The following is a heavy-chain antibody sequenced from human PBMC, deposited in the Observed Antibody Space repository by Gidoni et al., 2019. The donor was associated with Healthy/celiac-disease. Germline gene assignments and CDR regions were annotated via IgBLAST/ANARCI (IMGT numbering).Heavy chain of an antibody. J-gene: IGHJ4*02. CDR2: ISSSSSTI. D-gene: IGHD2-15*01. CDR3: ARAQYCSGGSCYSGGVY. CDR1: GFPFSSYS. Sequence: EVQLVESGGGLVQPGGSLSLSCAASGFPFSSYSMNWVRQAPGKGLEWVSYISSSSSTIYYADSVKGRFTISRDNAKNSLYLQMNSLRAEDTAVYYCARAQYCSGGSCYSGGVYWGQGTLVTVSS. V-gene: IGHV3-48*01.